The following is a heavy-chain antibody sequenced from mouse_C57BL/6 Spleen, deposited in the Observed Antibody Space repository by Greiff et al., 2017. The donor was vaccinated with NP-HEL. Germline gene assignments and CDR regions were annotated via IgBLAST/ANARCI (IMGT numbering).Heavy chain of an antibody. CDR3: ARQYDGFDY. Sequence: EVQLVESGGDLVKPGGSLKLSCAASGFTFSSYGMSWVRQTPDKRLEWVATISSGGSYTYYPDSVKGRFTISRDNAKNTLYLQMSSLKSEDTAMYYCARQYDGFDYWGQGTTLTVSS. J-gene: IGHJ2*01. D-gene: IGHD2-3*01. CDR2: ISSGGSYT. CDR1: GFTFSSYG. V-gene: IGHV5-6*01.